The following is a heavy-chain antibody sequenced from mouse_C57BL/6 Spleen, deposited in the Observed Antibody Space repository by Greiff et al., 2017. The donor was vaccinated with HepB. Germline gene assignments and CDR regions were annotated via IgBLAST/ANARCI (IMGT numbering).Heavy chain of an antibody. CDR2: ISYDGSN. Sequence: EVQLVESGPGLVKPSQSLSLTCSVTGYSITSGYYWNWIRQFPGNKLEWMGYISYDGSNNYNPSLKNRISITRDTSKNQFFLKLNSVTTEDTATYYCANIYYDYEDYFDYWGQGTTLTVSS. CDR3: ANIYYDYEDYFDY. V-gene: IGHV3-6*01. J-gene: IGHJ2*01. D-gene: IGHD2-4*01. CDR1: GYSITSGYY.